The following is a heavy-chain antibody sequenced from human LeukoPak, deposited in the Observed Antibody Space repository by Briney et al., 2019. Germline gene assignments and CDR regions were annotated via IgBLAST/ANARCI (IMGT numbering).Heavy chain of an antibody. D-gene: IGHD3-22*01. CDR1: GGSLRSYY. Sequence: SESLSLTRTVSGGSLRSYYWSGIRQPAARGWEWMGRIYTSGTTNYNPSLKRRVTMSVDTSKNQFSLKLSSVTAPDTAVYYCARDQTYYDSSGYSLYAFDIWGQGTMVAVPS. CDR3: ARDQTYYDSSGYSLYAFDI. V-gene: IGHV4-4*07. CDR2: IYTSGTT. J-gene: IGHJ3*02.